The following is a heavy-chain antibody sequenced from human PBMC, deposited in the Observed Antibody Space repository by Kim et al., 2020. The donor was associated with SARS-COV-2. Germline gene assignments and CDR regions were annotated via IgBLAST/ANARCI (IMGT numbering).Heavy chain of an antibody. CDR3: ARDRNGDYSRWFDP. J-gene: IGHJ5*02. Sequence: SETLSLTCTVSGGSISSYYWSWIRQPPGKGLEWIGYIYYSGSTNYNPSLKSRGTISVDTSKNQFSLKLSSVTAADTAVYYCARDRNGDYSRWFDPWGQGTLVTVSS. CDR1: GGSISSYY. V-gene: IGHV4-59*13. CDR2: IYYSGST. D-gene: IGHD4-17*01.